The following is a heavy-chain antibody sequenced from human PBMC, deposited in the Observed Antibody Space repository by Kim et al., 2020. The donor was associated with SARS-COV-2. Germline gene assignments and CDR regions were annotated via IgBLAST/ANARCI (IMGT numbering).Heavy chain of an antibody. J-gene: IGHJ4*02. CDR2: IYYDGTT. V-gene: IGHV4-59*08. Sequence: SETLSLTCSLSNGSITSYYWSWSRQAPGTGLEWIGYIYYDGTTENNPSLKSRVTISGDTSKNEFSLRLTSVTAAHTADYFCTTEHSYGLFWGQGTLV. CDR1: NGSITSYY. CDR3: TTEHSYGLF. D-gene: IGHD5-18*01.